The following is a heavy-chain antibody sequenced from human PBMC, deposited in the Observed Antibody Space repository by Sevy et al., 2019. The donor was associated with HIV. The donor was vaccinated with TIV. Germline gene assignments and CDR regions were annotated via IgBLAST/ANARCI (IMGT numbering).Heavy chain of an antibody. CDR1: GFTFNSYW. CDR3: ARVAAGDYYYYYMDV. V-gene: IGHV3-7*03. Sequence: GGSLRLSCAASGFTFNSYWMTWVHQAPGKGLEWVANIKQDGSEKYYVDSVKGRFTISRDDAKNSLYLQMNSLRAEDTAVYYCARVAAGDYYYYYMDVWGKGTTVTVSS. J-gene: IGHJ6*03. D-gene: IGHD4-17*01. CDR2: IKQDGSEK.